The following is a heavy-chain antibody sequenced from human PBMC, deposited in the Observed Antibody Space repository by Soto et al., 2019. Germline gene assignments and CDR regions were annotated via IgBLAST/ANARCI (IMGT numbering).Heavy chain of an antibody. V-gene: IGHV3-30*18. CDR1: GFTFSSYG. CDR2: ISYDGSNK. CDR3: AKGGYGRDYYYGMDV. Sequence: GGSLRLSCAASGFTFSSYGMHWVRQAPGKGLEWVAVISYDGSNKYYADSVKGRFTISRDNSKNTLYLQMNSLRAEDTAVYYCAKGGYGRDYYYGMDVWGQGTTVTVSS. J-gene: IGHJ6*02. D-gene: IGHD5-12*01.